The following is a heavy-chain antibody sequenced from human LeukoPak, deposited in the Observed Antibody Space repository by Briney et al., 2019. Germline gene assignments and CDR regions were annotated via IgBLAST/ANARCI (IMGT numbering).Heavy chain of an antibody. CDR2: IYYSGST. CDR3: ARVEMATIDY. J-gene: IGHJ4*02. D-gene: IGHD5-24*01. CDR1: GGSISSGGYY. V-gene: IGHV4-31*03. Sequence: PSQTLSLTCTVSGGSISSGGYYWSWIRQHPGKGLEWIGYIYYSGSTDYNPSLKSRVTISVDTSKNQFSLKLSSVTAADTAVYCCARVEMATIDYWGQGTLVTVSS.